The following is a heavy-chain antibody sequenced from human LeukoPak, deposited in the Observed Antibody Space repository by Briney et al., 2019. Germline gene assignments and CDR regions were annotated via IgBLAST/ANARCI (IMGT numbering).Heavy chain of an antibody. CDR3: ARQRAGYDFWSGHYGNFDY. J-gene: IGHJ4*02. D-gene: IGHD3-3*01. CDR1: GYSFTSYW. V-gene: IGHV5-51*01. Sequence: GESLKISCKGSGYSFTSYWIGWVRQMPGEGLEWMGIIYPGDSDTRYSPSFQGQVTISADKSISTAYLQWSSLKASDTAMYYCARQRAGYDFWSGHYGNFDYWGQGTLVTVSS. CDR2: IYPGDSDT.